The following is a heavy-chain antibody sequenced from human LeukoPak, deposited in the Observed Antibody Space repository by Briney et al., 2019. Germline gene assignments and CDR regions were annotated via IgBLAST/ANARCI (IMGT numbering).Heavy chain of an antibody. Sequence: SQTLSLTCAVSGGSIGSGGYSWSWIRQPPGKGLEWIGYIYHSGSTYYNPSLKSRVTISVDRSKNQFSLKLSSVTAADTAVYYCARSADYYGSGSYDYWGQGTLVTVSS. J-gene: IGHJ4*02. CDR3: ARSADYYGSGSYDY. CDR2: IYHSGST. CDR1: GGSIGSGGYS. D-gene: IGHD3-10*01. V-gene: IGHV4-30-2*01.